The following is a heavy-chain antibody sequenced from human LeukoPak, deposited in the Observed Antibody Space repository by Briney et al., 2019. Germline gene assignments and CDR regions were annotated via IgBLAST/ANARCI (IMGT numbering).Heavy chain of an antibody. D-gene: IGHD3-10*01. CDR3: AKEHEWRGYYGSAYYFDY. CDR2: ISYDGSNK. CDR1: GFTFSIYA. V-gene: IGHV3-30*18. J-gene: IGHJ4*02. Sequence: GGTLRLSCAASGFTFSIYAMSWVRQAPGKGLEWVAVISYDGSNKYYADSVKGRFTISRDNSKNTLYLQMNSLRAEDTAVYYCAKEHEWRGYYGSAYYFDYWGQGTLVTVSS.